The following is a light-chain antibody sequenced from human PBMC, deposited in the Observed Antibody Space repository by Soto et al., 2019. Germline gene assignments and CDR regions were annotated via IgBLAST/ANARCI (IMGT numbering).Light chain of an antibody. J-gene: IGKJ1*01. Sequence: EIVLTQSPGSLSLSPGERVSLSCRASQSLTRNLAWYQQKPGQAPRLLIYGASTRATGIPARFSGSGSGTEFTLTISSLQSDDFATYYCQHYNSYSEAFGQGTKVDIK. V-gene: IGKV3-15*01. CDR3: QHYNSYSEA. CDR1: QSLTRN. CDR2: GAS.